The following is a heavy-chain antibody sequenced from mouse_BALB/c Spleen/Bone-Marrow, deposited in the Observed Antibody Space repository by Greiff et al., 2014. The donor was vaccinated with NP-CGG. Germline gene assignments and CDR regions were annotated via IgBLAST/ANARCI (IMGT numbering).Heavy chain of an antibody. D-gene: IGHD1-2*01. CDR3: ARITTATGAMDY. Sequence: VQRVESGPGLVAPSQSLSITCTVSGFSLTSYGVHWVRQPPGKGLEWLGVIWADGSTNYNSALMSRLSIRKDNSKSRVFLKMNSLQTDDTAMYYCARITTATGAMDYWGQGTSVTVSS. CDR1: GFSLTSYG. CDR2: IWADGST. V-gene: IGHV2-9*02. J-gene: IGHJ4*01.